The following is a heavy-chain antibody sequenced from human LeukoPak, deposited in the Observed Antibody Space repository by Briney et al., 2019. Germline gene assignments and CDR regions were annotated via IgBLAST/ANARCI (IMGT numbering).Heavy chain of an antibody. Sequence: GRSLRLSRAASGFTFSTHAMTWVRQAPGKGLEWVSSIDSSGDYTFYADSVKGRFTISRDNSKDTLYLQLSGLRAEDTAIYYCGKEFSSGWFFWGQGTLVSVSS. V-gene: IGHV3-23*01. J-gene: IGHJ4*02. CDR1: GFTFSTHA. CDR2: IDSSGDYT. CDR3: GKEFSSGWFF. D-gene: IGHD6-13*01.